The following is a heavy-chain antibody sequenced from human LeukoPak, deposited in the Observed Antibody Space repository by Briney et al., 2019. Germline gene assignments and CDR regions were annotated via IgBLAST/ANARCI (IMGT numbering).Heavy chain of an antibody. CDR3: ARSQSSSLIDY. V-gene: IGHV3-33*01. Sequence: QPGRSLRLSCAASGLSLSAYGVHWVRQAPGKGLEWVAVIWYDGTSKDYADSVKGRFTFSRDNSKNTLYLQMNSLTVEDTAVYYCARSQSSSLIDYWGQGTLVTVSS. CDR1: GLSLSAYG. D-gene: IGHD6-13*01. J-gene: IGHJ4*02. CDR2: IWYDGTSK.